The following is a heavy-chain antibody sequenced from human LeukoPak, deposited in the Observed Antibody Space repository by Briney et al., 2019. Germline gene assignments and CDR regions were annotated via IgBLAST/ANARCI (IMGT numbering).Heavy chain of an antibody. J-gene: IGHJ6*03. D-gene: IGHD3-9*01. CDR2: ISGSSGST. CDR3: AKGDFNILTGYSYYYYMDV. V-gene: IGHV3-23*01. CDR1: GFTFSSYG. Sequence: TGGSLRLSCGASGFTFSSYGMNWVRQAPGKGLEWVSIISGSSGSTHYADSVKGRFTISRDNSKNTLYLQMNSLRAEDTAVYYCAKGDFNILTGYSYYYYMDVWGKGTTVTISS.